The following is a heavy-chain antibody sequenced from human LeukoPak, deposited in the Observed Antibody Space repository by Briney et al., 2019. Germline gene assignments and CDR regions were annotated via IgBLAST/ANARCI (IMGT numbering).Heavy chain of an antibody. Sequence: PSQTLSLTCTVSGGSISSGDYYWSWIRQPPGKGLEWIGYIYYSGSTYYNPSLKSRVTISVDTSKNQFSLKLTSVTAADTAVYYCARHDDSSGYYYVNAFDIWGQGTMVTVSS. J-gene: IGHJ3*02. V-gene: IGHV4-30-4*08. CDR3: ARHDDSSGYYYVNAFDI. D-gene: IGHD3-22*01. CDR2: IYYSGST. CDR1: GGSISSGDYY.